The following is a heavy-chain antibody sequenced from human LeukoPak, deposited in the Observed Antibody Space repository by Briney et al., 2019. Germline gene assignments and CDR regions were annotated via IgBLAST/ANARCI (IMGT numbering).Heavy chain of an antibody. CDR1: GGSISSGSYY. CDR3: ARGEYGSGSYHIDY. J-gene: IGHJ4*02. Sequence: SETLSLTCTVSGGSISSGSYYWSWIRQPAGKGLEWIGRIYTSGNTHYNPSLKSRVTISVDTSENQFSLKLSSVTAADTAVYYCARGEYGSGSYHIDYWGQGTLVTVSS. D-gene: IGHD3-10*01. V-gene: IGHV4-61*02. CDR2: IYTSGNT.